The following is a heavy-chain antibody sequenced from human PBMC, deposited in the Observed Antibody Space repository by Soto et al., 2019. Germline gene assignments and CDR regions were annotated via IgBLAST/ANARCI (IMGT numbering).Heavy chain of an antibody. Sequence: GGSLRLSCAASGFTVSSNYMSWVRQAPGQGLEWVSVIYSGGSTYYADSVKGRFTISRDNSKNTQYLQMNSLRAEDTAVYYCARDNYYDSSGYPPYYYYYGMDVWGQGTTVTVSS. CDR1: GFTVSSNY. J-gene: IGHJ6*02. CDR2: IYSGGST. CDR3: ARDNYYDSSGYPPYYYYYGMDV. D-gene: IGHD3-22*01. V-gene: IGHV3-53*01.